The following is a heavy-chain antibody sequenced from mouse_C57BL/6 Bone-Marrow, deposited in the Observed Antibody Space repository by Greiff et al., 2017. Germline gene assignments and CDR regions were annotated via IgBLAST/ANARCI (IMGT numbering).Heavy chain of an antibody. CDR2: IHPNSGST. J-gene: IGHJ1*03. CDR1: GYTFTSYW. CDR3: ARDWGWYFDV. V-gene: IGHV1-64*01. D-gene: IGHD4-1*01. Sequence: VQLQQPGAELVKPGASVKLSCKASGYTFTSYWMHWVKQRPGQGLEWIGMIHPNSGSTNYNEKVKSKATLTVDKSSSTAYMQLSSLTSEDSAVYYCARDWGWYFDVWGTGTTVTVSS.